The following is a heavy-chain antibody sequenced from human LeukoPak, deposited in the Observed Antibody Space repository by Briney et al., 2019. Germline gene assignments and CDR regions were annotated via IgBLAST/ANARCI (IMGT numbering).Heavy chain of an antibody. V-gene: IGHV1-2*02. CDR2: INPNSGGT. CDR3: APQLGRLTDY. Sequence: ASVTVSFTASGYTFTAYNMDWVRQAPGQGLEWMGWINPNSGGTNYAQKFQGRVTMTRDTTVSTAYMELSRLRSDDTAVYYCAPQLGRLTDYWGQGTLVTVSS. J-gene: IGHJ4*02. CDR1: GYTFTAYN. D-gene: IGHD7-27*01.